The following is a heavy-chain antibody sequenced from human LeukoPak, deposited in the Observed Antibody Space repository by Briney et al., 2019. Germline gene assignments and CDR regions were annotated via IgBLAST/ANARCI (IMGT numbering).Heavy chain of an antibody. D-gene: IGHD3-22*01. J-gene: IGHJ4*02. Sequence: PSETLSLTXTVSGGSTSSSSYYWGWIRQPPGKGLEWIGNIYYTGRTYYNPSLKSRVTISVDTSKNQFSLKLSSVSAADTAVYYCARLYYYDSSGPPLWGQGTLVTVSS. CDR2: IYYTGRT. V-gene: IGHV4-39*01. CDR3: ARLYYYDSSGPPL. CDR1: GGSTSSSSYY.